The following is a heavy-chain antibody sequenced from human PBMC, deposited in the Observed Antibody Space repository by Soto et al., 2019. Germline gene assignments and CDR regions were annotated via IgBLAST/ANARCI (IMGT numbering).Heavy chain of an antibody. CDR2: INSDGSST. J-gene: IGHJ4*02. D-gene: IGHD3-3*01. CDR3: GAVGYDFWSGYYMAGLDY. V-gene: IGHV3-74*01. Sequence: GGSLRLSCAASGFTFSSYWMHWVRQAPGKGLVWVSRINSDGSSTSYADSVKGRFTISRDNAKNTLYLQMNSLRAEDTAVYYCGAVGYDFWSGYYMAGLDYWGQGTLVTVSS. CDR1: GFTFSSYW.